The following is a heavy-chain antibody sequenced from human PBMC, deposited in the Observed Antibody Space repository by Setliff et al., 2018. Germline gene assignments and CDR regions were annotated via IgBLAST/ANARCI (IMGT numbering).Heavy chain of an antibody. Sequence: VSCKASGGTFSSYGISWVRQAPGQGLEWMGGTIPIFGTANYAHKFQGRVTIITDESTSTAYMELSSLRSEDTAVYYCASYERYCYGGSCYYFDYWGQGTLVTVSS. J-gene: IGHJ4*02. CDR2: TIPIFGTA. V-gene: IGHV1-69*05. CDR3: ASYERYCYGGSCYYFDY. CDR1: GGTFSSYG. D-gene: IGHD2-15*01.